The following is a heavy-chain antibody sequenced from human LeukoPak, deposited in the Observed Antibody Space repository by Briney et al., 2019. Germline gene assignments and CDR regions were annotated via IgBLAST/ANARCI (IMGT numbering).Heavy chain of an antibody. CDR2: IWYDGSNK. CDR1: GFTFSSYG. J-gene: IGHJ6*03. V-gene: IGHV3-33*06. Sequence: GGSLRLSCAASGFTFSSYGMHWVRQAPSKGLEWVAVIWYDGSNKYYADSVKGRFTISRDNSKNTLYLQMNSLRAEDTAVYYCAKSAPMVRGESYYYMDVWGKGTTVTVSS. CDR3: AKSAPMVRGESYYYMDV. D-gene: IGHD3-10*01.